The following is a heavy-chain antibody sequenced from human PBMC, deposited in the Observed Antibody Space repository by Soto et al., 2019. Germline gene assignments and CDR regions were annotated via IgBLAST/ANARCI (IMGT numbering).Heavy chain of an antibody. V-gene: IGHV4-4*02. Sequence: QVQLQESGPGLVKPSGTLSLTCAVSGASISSSNWWSWVRQPPGKGLEWIVEISPGGNTNYNPSLKCRVVISVDKSKNQLSLRLSSVSTADTAFYYCARDDRAFDCWGQGTLVTVSS. CDR2: ISPGGNT. CDR3: ARDDRAFDC. CDR1: GASISSSNW. J-gene: IGHJ4*02.